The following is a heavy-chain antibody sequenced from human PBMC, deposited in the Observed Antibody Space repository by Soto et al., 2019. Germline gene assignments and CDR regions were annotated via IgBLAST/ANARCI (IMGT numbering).Heavy chain of an antibody. D-gene: IGHD3-10*01. Sequence: QVQLQQWGAGLLKPSETLSLTCGVYGGSFSGYYWSWIRQPPGKGLEWIGEVNHSGSTNYNPSLKSRVTRSVDPSKNQFSLKLSSVTAADTALYYCARKYLPYYGSGSPYGMDVWGQGTTVTVSS. CDR3: ARKYLPYYGSGSPYGMDV. CDR2: VNHSGST. CDR1: GGSFSGYY. V-gene: IGHV4-34*01. J-gene: IGHJ6*02.